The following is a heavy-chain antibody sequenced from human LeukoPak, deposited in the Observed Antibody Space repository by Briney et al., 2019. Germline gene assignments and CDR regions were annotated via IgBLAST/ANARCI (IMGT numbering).Heavy chain of an antibody. Sequence: GGSLRLSCAASGFTFSSYGMNWVRQAPGKGLEWVSYISSSGSTMYYADSVKGRFTISRDNSKNTLYLQMNSLRAEDTAVYYCARVATVTTSWYFDLWGRGTLVTVSS. J-gene: IGHJ2*01. V-gene: IGHV3-48*01. CDR1: GFTFSSYG. D-gene: IGHD4-17*01. CDR3: ARVATVTTSWYFDL. CDR2: ISSSGSTM.